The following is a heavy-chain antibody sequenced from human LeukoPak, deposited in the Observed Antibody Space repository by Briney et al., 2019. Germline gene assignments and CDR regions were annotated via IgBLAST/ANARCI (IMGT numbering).Heavy chain of an antibody. D-gene: IGHD4-23*01. J-gene: IGHJ5*01. V-gene: IGHV3-74*01. Sequence: GGPLRLSCAASGFTFSNYWMHGVRQAPGKGLLWVPRINSDGSGTTYADSVRGRFTISRDNAKNTLYLQVNSLRAEDTAVYYCARTEGTVAYDSWGQGTLVTVSS. CDR2: INSDGSGT. CDR3: ARTEGTVAYDS. CDR1: GFTFSNYW.